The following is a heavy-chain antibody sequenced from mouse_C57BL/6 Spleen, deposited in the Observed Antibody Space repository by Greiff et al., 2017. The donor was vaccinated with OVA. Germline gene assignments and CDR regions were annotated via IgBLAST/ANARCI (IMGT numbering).Heavy chain of an antibody. CDR1: GYTFTSYW. D-gene: IGHD2-4*01. Sequence: QVQPQQPGAELVKPGASVKMSCKASGYTFTSYWITWVKQRPGQGLAWIGDIYPGSGSTNYNEKFKSKATLTVDTSSSTAYMQLSSLTSEDSAVYYCASLYDYDGAAWFAYWGQGTLVTVSA. CDR3: ASLYDYDGAAWFAY. J-gene: IGHJ3*01. V-gene: IGHV1-55*01. CDR2: IYPGSGST.